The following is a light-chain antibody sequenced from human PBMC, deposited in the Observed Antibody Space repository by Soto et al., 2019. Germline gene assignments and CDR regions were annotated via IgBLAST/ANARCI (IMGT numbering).Light chain of an antibody. J-gene: IGLJ3*02. CDR1: SSDIGGYNY. CDR2: EVT. CDR3: TSYGGNNNLV. Sequence: QSVLTQPPSASGSPGQSVTISCTGTSSDIGGYNYVSWYQQHPGKAPKLVIYEVTKRPSGVPDRFSGSKSGNTASLTVSGLQAEDEADYYCTSYGGNNNLVFGGGTKLTVL. V-gene: IGLV2-8*01.